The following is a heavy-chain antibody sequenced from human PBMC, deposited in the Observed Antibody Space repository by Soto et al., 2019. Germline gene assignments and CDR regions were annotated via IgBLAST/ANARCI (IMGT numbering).Heavy chain of an antibody. J-gene: IGHJ4*02. CDR1: GYTFTSYG. D-gene: IGHD3-10*01. CDR2: ISTYNGNT. CDR3: AREMVRGVGSEY. Sequence: QVQLVQSGAEVKKPGSSVKVSCKASGYTFTSYGISWLRQAPGQRLEWMGWISTYNGNTKYAQKLQGRVTMTTDTSTSTAYMELRSLRSDDTAVFYCAREMVRGVGSEYWGQGTLVTVSS. V-gene: IGHV1-18*01.